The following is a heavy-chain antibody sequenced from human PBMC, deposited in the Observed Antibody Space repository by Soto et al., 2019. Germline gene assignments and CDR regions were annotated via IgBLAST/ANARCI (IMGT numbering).Heavy chain of an antibody. Sequence: QVQLQESGPGLVKPSQTLSLTCTVSGGSISSGGYYWSWIRQHPGKGLEWIGYIYYSGSTYYNPSLKSRVTISVDTSKNQFSLKLSSVTAADTAVYYCARALARIVGATTPGNYYYYGMDVWGQGTTVTVSS. CDR1: GGSISSGGYY. V-gene: IGHV4-31*03. CDR3: ARALARIVGATTPGNYYYYGMDV. CDR2: IYYSGST. D-gene: IGHD1-26*01. J-gene: IGHJ6*02.